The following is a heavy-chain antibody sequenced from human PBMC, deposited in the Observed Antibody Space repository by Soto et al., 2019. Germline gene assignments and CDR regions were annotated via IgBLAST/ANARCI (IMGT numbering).Heavy chain of an antibody. CDR1: GFTFSSYA. CDR2: ISGSGGST. CDR3: AKMTLVPRELELSGCFDY. Sequence: GRSLRLSCAASGFTFSSYAMSWVRQAPGKGLEWVSAISGSGGSTYYADSVKGRFTISRDNSKNTLYLQMNSLRAEDTAVYYCAKMTLVPRELELSGCFDYWGQGTLVTVSS. J-gene: IGHJ4*02. D-gene: IGHD1-7*01. V-gene: IGHV3-23*01.